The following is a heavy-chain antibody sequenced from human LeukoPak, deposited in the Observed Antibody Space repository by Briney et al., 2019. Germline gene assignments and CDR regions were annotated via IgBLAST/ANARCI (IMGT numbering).Heavy chain of an antibody. D-gene: IGHD1-26*01. Sequence: GGSLRFSCAASGFTFSSSWMQWVRQAPGGGLEWVSRISVDGSSTGYADSVRGRFTISRDNAKSTLYLQMNSLRAEDTAVYYCTSPPHIVGAAGGYWGQGTLATVSS. V-gene: IGHV3-74*01. CDR1: GFTFSSSW. CDR3: TSPPHIVGAAGGY. J-gene: IGHJ4*02. CDR2: ISVDGSST.